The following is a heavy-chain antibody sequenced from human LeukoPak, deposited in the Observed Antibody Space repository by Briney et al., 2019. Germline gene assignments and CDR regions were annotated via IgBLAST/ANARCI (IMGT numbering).Heavy chain of an antibody. CDR2: ISWDGDTT. V-gene: IGHV3-43D*04. Sequence: PGGSLRLSCAASGFTFDDFGMHWVRQPPGKGLEWVALISWDGDTTYYADSVKGRFTISRDNSKNTLYLQMNSLRAEDTAVYYCARAVYSSSWYGYYYYMDVWGKGTTVTISS. CDR3: ARAVYSSSWYGYYYYMDV. CDR1: GFTFDDFG. D-gene: IGHD6-13*01. J-gene: IGHJ6*03.